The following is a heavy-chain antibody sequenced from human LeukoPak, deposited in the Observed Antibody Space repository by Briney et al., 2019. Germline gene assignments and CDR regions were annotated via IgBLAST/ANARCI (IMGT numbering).Heavy chain of an antibody. Sequence: PGGSLRLSCAASGFTFSSYGMHWVRQAPGKGLEWVAVISYDGSNKYYADSVKGRFTISRDNSKNTLYLQMNSLRAEDTAVYYCAKDRVLLWFGDPTGGFDYWGQGTLVTVSS. CDR1: GFTFSSYG. CDR3: AKDRVLLWFGDPTGGFDY. J-gene: IGHJ4*02. CDR2: ISYDGSNK. D-gene: IGHD3-10*01. V-gene: IGHV3-30*18.